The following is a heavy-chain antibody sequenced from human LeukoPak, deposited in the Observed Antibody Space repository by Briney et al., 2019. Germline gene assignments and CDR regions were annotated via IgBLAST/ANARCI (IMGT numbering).Heavy chain of an antibody. D-gene: IGHD2-2*01. CDR2: INTNGGST. Sequence: GGTLRPSCAASGFTFSSHVMHWVRQAPGKGLEYVSGINTNGGSTQYANSVKGRFTISRDNSKYTLYLQMGSLRPEDMAVYYCARTQLQNDAFDIWGQGTMVTVSS. J-gene: IGHJ3*02. CDR3: ARTQLQNDAFDI. CDR1: GFTFSSHV. V-gene: IGHV3-64*01.